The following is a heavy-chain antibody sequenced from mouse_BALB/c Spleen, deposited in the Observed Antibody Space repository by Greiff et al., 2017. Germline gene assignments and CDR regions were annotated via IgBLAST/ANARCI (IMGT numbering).Heavy chain of an antibody. J-gene: IGHJ2*01. CDR2: ISTYYGNT. CDR3: AREEGSYYYGSSYFDY. Sequence: QVQLQQSGPELVRPGVSVKISCKGSGYTFTDYAMHWVKQSHAKSLEWIGVISTYYGNTNYNQKFKGKATMTVDKSSSTAYMELARLTSEDSAIYYCAREEGSYYYGSSYFDYWGQGTTLTVSS. V-gene: IGHV1-67*01. D-gene: IGHD1-1*01. CDR1: GYTFTDYA.